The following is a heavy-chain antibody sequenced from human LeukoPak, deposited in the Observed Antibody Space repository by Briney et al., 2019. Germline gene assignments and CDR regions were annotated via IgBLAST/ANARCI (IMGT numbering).Heavy chain of an antibody. J-gene: IGHJ3*02. CDR1: GFTFSSYE. D-gene: IGHD6-19*01. V-gene: IGHV3-48*03. Sequence: PGGSLRLSCAASGFTFSSYEMNWVRQAPGKGLEWVSYISSSGSTIYYADSVKGRFTISTDNAKNSLYLQMNSLRAEDTAVYYCATLAVAVTALDIWGQGTMVTVSS. CDR2: ISSSGSTI. CDR3: ATLAVAVTALDI.